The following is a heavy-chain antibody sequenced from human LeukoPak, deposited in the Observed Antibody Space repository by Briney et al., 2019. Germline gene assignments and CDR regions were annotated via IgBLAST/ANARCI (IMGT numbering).Heavy chain of an antibody. Sequence: PSETLSLTCAVYGGSFSGYYWSWIRQPPGKGLEWIGEINHSGSTNYNPSLKSRVTISVDTSENQFSLKLSSVTAADTAVYYCARASYGFDYWGQGTLVTVSS. CDR2: INHSGST. V-gene: IGHV4-34*01. CDR1: GGSFSGYY. D-gene: IGHD3-10*01. CDR3: ARASYGFDY. J-gene: IGHJ4*02.